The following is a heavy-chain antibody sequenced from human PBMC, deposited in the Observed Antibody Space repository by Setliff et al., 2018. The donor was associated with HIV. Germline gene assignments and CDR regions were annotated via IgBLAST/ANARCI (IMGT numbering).Heavy chain of an antibody. J-gene: IGHJ6*02. V-gene: IGHV3-21*01. CDR1: GFTFRNAW. D-gene: IGHD3-3*01. CDR2: ISIGSGGAI. CDR3: ARDYLYYNLYNGSPVYGMDV. Sequence: PGGSLRLSCAASGFTFRNAWMSWVRQAPGRGLEWVSSISIGSGGAIDYADSVQGRFTISRDNSKNSLYLQMNSLRVEDTAVYYCARDYLYYNLYNGSPVYGMDVWGQGTTVTVSS.